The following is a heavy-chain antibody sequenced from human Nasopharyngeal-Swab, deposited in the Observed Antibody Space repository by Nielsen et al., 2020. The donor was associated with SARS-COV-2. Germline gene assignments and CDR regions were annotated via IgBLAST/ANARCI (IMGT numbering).Heavy chain of an antibody. D-gene: IGHD2-15*01. J-gene: IGHJ4*02. CDR1: GFTFSSYD. Sequence: GESLKISCAASGFTFSSYDMHWVRQATGKGLEWVSAIGTASDTYYPGSVKGRFTISRDNSKNTLYLQMNSLRAEDTAVYYCARATPTYSGGDFDYWGQGTLVTVSS. CDR2: IGTASDT. V-gene: IGHV3-13*01. CDR3: ARATPTYSGGDFDY.